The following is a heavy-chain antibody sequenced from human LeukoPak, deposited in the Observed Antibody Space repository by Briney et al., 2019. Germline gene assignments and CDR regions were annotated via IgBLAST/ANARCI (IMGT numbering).Heavy chain of an antibody. CDR1: GGSISSYY. D-gene: IGHD3-3*01. CDR2: IYYSGST. J-gene: IGHJ5*02. V-gene: IGHV4-59*01. Sequence: SSETLSLTCTVSGGSISSYYWSWIRQPPGKGLEWIGYIYYSGSTNYNPSLKSRVTISVDTSKNQFSLKLSSVTAADTAVYYCARDEGYDFWSGYRGSWFDPWGQGTLVTVSS. CDR3: ARDEGYDFWSGYRGSWFDP.